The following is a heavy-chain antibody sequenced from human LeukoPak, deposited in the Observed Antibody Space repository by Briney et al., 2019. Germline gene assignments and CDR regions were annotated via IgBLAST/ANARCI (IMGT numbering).Heavy chain of an antibody. D-gene: IGHD3-22*01. CDR3: ASPITMMANWFDP. CDR2: INHSGST. J-gene: IGHJ5*02. Sequence: PSETLSLTCTVSGGSVSGYYWSWIRQPPGKGLEWIGEINHSGSTNYNPSLKSRVTISVDTSKNQFSLKLSSVTAADTAVYYCASPITMMANWFDPWGQGTLVTVSS. CDR1: GGSVSGYY. V-gene: IGHV4-34*01.